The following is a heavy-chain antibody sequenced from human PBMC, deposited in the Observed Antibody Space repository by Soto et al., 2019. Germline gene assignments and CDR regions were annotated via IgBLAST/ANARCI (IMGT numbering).Heavy chain of an antibody. J-gene: IGHJ4*02. V-gene: IGHV3-33*01. CDR1: GFTFSSYG. Sequence: QVQLVESGGGVVQPGRSLRLSCAASGFTFSSYGMHWVRQAPGKGLEWVAVIWFDGSNKFYADSVKGRFTISRDNSQNPVAPQMDSLRDEDSASDYCATTGPYWGQGTLVTVSS. CDR2: IWFDGSNK. CDR3: ATTGPY.